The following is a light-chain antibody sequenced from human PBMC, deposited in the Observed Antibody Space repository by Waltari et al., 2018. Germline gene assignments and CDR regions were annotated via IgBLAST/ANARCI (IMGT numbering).Light chain of an antibody. CDR2: EVS. Sequence: QSALTQPASVPGSPGQSITISCTGTARDVGAYNFLSWYRQHPGKAPHLIIYEVSERPPGISDRFSGSKSDNTASLTISGLQADDEAVYYCSSYTTSNAPGVFGTGTKVTVL. CDR3: SSYTTSNAPGV. J-gene: IGLJ1*01. CDR1: ARDVGAYNF. V-gene: IGLV2-14*01.